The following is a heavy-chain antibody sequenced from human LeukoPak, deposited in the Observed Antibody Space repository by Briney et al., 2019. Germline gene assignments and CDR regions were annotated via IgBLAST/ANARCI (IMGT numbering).Heavy chain of an antibody. CDR1: GGSISSGDYY. J-gene: IGHJ6*03. Sequence: PSETLSLTCTVSGGSISSGDYYWSWIRQPPGKGLEWIGYIYYGGSTYYNPSLKSRVTISVDTSKNQFSLKLSSVTAADTAVYYCARIPKDIVVVPAIYYMDVWGKGTTVTVSS. D-gene: IGHD2-2*01. CDR2: IYYGGST. V-gene: IGHV4-30-4*08. CDR3: ARIPKDIVVVPAIYYMDV.